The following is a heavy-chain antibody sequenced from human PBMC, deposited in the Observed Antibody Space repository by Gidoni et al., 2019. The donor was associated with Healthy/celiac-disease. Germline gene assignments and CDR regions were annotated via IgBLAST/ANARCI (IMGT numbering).Heavy chain of an antibody. CDR1: GLTFSSYW. J-gene: IGHJ3*02. Sequence: EVQLVESGGGLVQPGGSLRLSCAASGLTFSSYWMSWVRQAPGKGLEWVANIKQDGSEKYYVDSVKGRFTISRDNAKNSLYLQMNSLRAEDTAVYYCAREIVDWNYPVAFDIWGQGTMVTVSS. D-gene: IGHD1-7*01. CDR2: IKQDGSEK. V-gene: IGHV3-7*03. CDR3: AREIVDWNYPVAFDI.